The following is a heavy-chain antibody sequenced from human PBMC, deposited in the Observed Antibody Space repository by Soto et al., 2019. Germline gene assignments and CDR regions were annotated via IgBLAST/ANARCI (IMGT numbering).Heavy chain of an antibody. Sequence: QVQLVQSGAEVKKPGSSVKVSCKASGGTFSSYAITWVRQAPGQGLEWMGGIIPIFGTANYAQKFQGRVTITEDEATSTADMEMSSPRAEDTAVYYCARDRGPSSGYYPYWFDPWGQGTLVTVSS. CDR2: IIPIFGTA. J-gene: IGHJ5*02. CDR1: GGTFSSYA. D-gene: IGHD3-22*01. CDR3: ARDRGPSSGYYPYWFDP. V-gene: IGHV1-69*12.